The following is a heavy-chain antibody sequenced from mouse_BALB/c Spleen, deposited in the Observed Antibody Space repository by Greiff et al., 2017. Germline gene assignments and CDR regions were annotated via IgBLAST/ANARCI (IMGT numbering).Heavy chain of an antibody. Sequence: EVQLQESGGGLVQPGGSRKLSCAASGFTFSSFGMHWVRQAPEKGLEWVAYISSGSSTIYYADTVKGRFTISRDNPKNTLFLQMTSLRSEDTAMYYCARSDGYPAWFAYWGQGTLVTVSA. J-gene: IGHJ3*01. D-gene: IGHD2-3*01. V-gene: IGHV5-17*02. CDR1: GFTFSSFG. CDR3: ARSDGYPAWFAY. CDR2: ISSGSSTI.